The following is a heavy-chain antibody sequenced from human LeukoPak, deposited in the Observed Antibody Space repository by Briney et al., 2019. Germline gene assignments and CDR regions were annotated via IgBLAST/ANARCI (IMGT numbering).Heavy chain of an antibody. D-gene: IGHD6-13*01. Sequence: SETLSLTXTVSGGSISSYYWSWIRQPPGKGLEWIGYIYYGGSTNYNPSLKSRVTISVDTSKNQFSLKLSSVTAADTAVYYCARDAAFSSSWYWFDPWGQGTLVTVSS. CDR3: ARDAAFSSSWYWFDP. V-gene: IGHV4-59*01. CDR2: IYYGGST. CDR1: GGSISSYY. J-gene: IGHJ5*02.